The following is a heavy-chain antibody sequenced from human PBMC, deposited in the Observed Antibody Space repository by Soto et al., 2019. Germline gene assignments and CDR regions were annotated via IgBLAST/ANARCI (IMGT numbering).Heavy chain of an antibody. CDR3: ARQGQSGITIFGVVYFDY. D-gene: IGHD3-3*01. J-gene: IGHJ4*02. CDR2: IYYSGST. Sequence: SETLSLTCTVSGGSISSSSYYWGWIRQPPGKGLEWIGSIYYSGSTYYNPSLKSRVTISVDTSKNQFSLKLSSVTAADTAVYYCARQGQSGITIFGVVYFDYWGQGTLVTVSS. CDR1: GGSISSSSYY. V-gene: IGHV4-39*01.